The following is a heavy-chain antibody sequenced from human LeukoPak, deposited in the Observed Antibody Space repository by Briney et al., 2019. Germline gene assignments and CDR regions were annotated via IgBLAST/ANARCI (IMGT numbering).Heavy chain of an antibody. CDR3: ARDRDSTQLDY. CDR2: INPNSGGT. Sequence: ASVKVSCKASGYTFTGYYMHWVRQAPGQGLEWMGWINPNSGGTNYAQKVQGRVTMTRDTSISTAYMELSRLRSDDTAVYYCARDRDSTQLDYWGQGTLVTVSS. V-gene: IGHV1-2*02. CDR1: GYTFTGYY. J-gene: IGHJ4*02. D-gene: IGHD6-13*01.